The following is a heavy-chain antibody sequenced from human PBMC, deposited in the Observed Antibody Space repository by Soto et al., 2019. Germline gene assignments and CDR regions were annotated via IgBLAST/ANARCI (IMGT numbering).Heavy chain of an antibody. CDR3: AKDLGQLCDGMDV. Sequence: PGESLKISCAASGFTFSSYCMHWVRQAPGKGLEWVAVISYDGSNKYYADSVKGRFTISRDNSKNTLYLQMNSLRAEDTAVYYCAKDLGQLCDGMDVWGQGTTVTVSS. J-gene: IGHJ6*02. CDR1: GFTFSSYC. D-gene: IGHD5-18*01. CDR2: ISYDGSNK. V-gene: IGHV3-30*18.